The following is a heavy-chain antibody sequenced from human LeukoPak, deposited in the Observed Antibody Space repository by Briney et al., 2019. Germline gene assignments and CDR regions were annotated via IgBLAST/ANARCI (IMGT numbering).Heavy chain of an antibody. CDR2: SGSTGRT. J-gene: IGHJ3*02. CDR1: GFIFSSNA. V-gene: IGHV3-23*01. Sequence: GALRLSCAASGFIFSSNAMSWVRQARDKGLEWVSASGSTGRTYYADSVKGRFTISRDNSKNTLYLQMNSLTVDDTAVYYCAKHISGSYTFDIWGQGTMVTVSS. D-gene: IGHD3-10*01. CDR3: AKHISGSYTFDI.